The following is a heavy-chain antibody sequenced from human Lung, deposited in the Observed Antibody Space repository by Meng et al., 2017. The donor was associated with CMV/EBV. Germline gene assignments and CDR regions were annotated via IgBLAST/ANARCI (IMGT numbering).Heavy chain of an antibody. D-gene: IGHD2-15*01. CDR1: GFTFDNYA. V-gene: IGHV3-23*01. CDR3: AKAVVPVYYYYGMDV. Sequence: GESXKISXTSSGFTFDNYAMSWVRQAPGKGLEWVSVISGIGGNSYYAESVKGRFTVSRDNSKNTLYLHMNGLRADDTAVYYCAKAVVPVYYYYGMDVWGRGTTVTVSS. CDR2: ISGIGGNS. J-gene: IGHJ6*02.